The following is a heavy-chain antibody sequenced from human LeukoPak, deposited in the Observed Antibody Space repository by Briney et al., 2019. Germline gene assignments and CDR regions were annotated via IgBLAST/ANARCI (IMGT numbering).Heavy chain of an antibody. CDR2: ISSSSSYI. D-gene: IGHD6-13*01. Sequence: PGGSLRLSCAASGFTFSRHSMNWVRQAPGKGLEWVSSISSSSSYIYYADSVKGRFTISRDNAKNSMYLQMNNLRAEDTAVYYCATTGVAAAGTWGFDYWGQGVVVTVSS. CDR3: ATTGVAAAGTWGFDY. CDR1: GFTFSRHS. J-gene: IGHJ4*02. V-gene: IGHV3-21*01.